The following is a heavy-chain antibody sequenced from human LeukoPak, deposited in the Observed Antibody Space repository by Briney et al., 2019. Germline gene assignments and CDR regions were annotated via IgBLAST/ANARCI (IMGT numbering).Heavy chain of an antibody. CDR1: GFTFSSYW. CDR2: ISYDGSNK. J-gene: IGHJ3*02. CDR3: ARDAAPPYCGGDCYSWAFDI. Sequence: GGSLRLSCAASGFTFSSYWMHWVRQAPGKGLEWVAVISYDGSNKYYADSVKGRFTISRDNSKNTLYLQMNSLRAEDTAVYYCARDAAPPYCGGDCYSWAFDIWGQGTMVTVSS. V-gene: IGHV3-30*03. D-gene: IGHD2-21*02.